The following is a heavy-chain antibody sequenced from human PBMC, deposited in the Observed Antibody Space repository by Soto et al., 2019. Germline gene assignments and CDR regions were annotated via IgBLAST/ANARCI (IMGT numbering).Heavy chain of an antibody. D-gene: IGHD3-10*01. CDR3: ARVAAFWSNYVHYYSGMDV. Sequence: SETLSLTCNGSTSSYYWAWIRKPPGRGLEWIGSVSSTGSTKYNPSLKSRVTISIDTSRSQFTLQVTSVTAADTAVYYCARVAAFWSNYVHYYSGMDVWGQGTTVTVSS. V-gene: IGHV4-59*01. CDR1: STSSYY. J-gene: IGHJ6*02. CDR2: VSSTGST.